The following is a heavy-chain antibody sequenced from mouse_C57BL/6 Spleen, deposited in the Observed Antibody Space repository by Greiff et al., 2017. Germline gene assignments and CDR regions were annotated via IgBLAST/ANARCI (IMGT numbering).Heavy chain of an antibody. J-gene: IGHJ1*03. CDR1: GYTFTSYW. CDR3: AREAYGNYWDFDV. CDR2: IDPSDSET. Sequence: QVQLQQPGAELVRPGSSVKLSCKASGYTFTSYWMHWVKQRPIQGLEWIGNIDPSDSETHYNQKFKDKATLTVDKSSSTAYMQLSSLTSEDSAVYYCAREAYGNYWDFDVWGTGTTVTVSS. D-gene: IGHD1-1*01. V-gene: IGHV1-52*01.